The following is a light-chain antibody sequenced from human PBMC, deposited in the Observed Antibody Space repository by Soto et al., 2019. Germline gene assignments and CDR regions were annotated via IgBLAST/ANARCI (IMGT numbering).Light chain of an antibody. Sequence: DIQMTQSPSTLSASVGDRVTITCRASQSISSWLAWYQQKPGKAPKLLIYKASSLESGLPSRFSGSGSGTEFTLTISSLQPDDFATYYCQQYNSYSPDFGPGTKVDIK. CDR1: QSISSW. J-gene: IGKJ3*01. CDR2: KAS. CDR3: QQYNSYSPD. V-gene: IGKV1-5*03.